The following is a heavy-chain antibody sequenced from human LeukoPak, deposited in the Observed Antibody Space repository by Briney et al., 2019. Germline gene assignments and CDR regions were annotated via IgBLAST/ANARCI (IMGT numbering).Heavy chain of an antibody. J-gene: IGHJ4*02. CDR1: GFTFSSYA. CDR2: ISGSGGST. V-gene: IGHV3-23*01. CDR3: AKSTSMITFGGVIVDY. Sequence: GGSLRLSCAASGFTFSSYAMSWVRQAPGKGLEWVSAISGSGGSTYYADSAKGRFTISRDNSKNTLYLQMNSLRAEDTAVYYCAKSTSMITFGGVIVDYWGQGTLVTVSS. D-gene: IGHD3-16*02.